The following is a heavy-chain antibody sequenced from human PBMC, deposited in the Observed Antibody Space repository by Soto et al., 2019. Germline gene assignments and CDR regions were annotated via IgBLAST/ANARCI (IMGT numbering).Heavy chain of an antibody. Sequence: DVQLVESGGVVVQPGGSLRLSCAASGFTFDDYTMHWVRQASGKGLAWVSLISWDGGSTYYADSVKGRFTISRDNSKNSLYLQMNRLRTEDTALYYCAKDSTQWELLSSVDYLGQGTLVTVSS. D-gene: IGHD1-26*01. J-gene: IGHJ4*02. CDR3: AKDSTQWELLSSVDY. V-gene: IGHV3-43*01. CDR1: GFTFDDYT. CDR2: ISWDGGST.